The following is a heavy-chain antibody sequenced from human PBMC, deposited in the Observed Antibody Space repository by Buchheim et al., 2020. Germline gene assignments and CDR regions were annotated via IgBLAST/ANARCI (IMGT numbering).Heavy chain of an antibody. CDR2: IKSKTDGETI. D-gene: IGHD5-18*01. J-gene: IGHJ4*02. V-gene: IGHV3-15*01. Sequence: EVQLVESGGGLIQPGGSLRLSCAASGFTVTNAWMSWVRQAPGKGLEWVGRIKSKTDGETIEYAAPVKGRFTMSRDDSKNTLYLQMASLKTEDTAVYYCTTGKSAMVAWGYYWGQGTL. CDR1: GFTVTNAW. CDR3: TTGKSAMVAWGYY.